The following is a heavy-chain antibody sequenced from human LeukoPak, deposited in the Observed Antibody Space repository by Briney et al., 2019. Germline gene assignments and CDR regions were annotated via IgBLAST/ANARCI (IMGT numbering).Heavy chain of an antibody. Sequence: GGSLRLSCAASGFTFTYFWMTWVRQAPGKGLEWVANIKNDGSQKYYAGSVEGRFTISRDNAKHLLYLQMHGLRADDTAVYYCVWGHYGDYTGQETPVTVSS. CDR2: IKNDGSQK. J-gene: IGHJ4*02. CDR1: GFTFTYFW. V-gene: IGHV3-7*04. CDR3: VWGHYGDY.